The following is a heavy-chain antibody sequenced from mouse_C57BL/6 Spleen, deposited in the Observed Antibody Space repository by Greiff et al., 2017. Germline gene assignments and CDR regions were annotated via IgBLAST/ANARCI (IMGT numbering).Heavy chain of an antibody. Sequence: QVQLQQSGAELVRPGTSVKLSCKASGYTFTSYWMHWVKQRPGQGLEWIGVIDPSDSYTNYNQKFKGTATLTVDTSSSTAYMQLSSLTSEDSAVYYCASIYYYGSSPFAYWGQGTLVTVSA. J-gene: IGHJ3*01. CDR1: GYTFTSYW. D-gene: IGHD1-1*01. CDR2: IDPSDSYT. V-gene: IGHV1-59*01. CDR3: ASIYYYGSSPFAY.